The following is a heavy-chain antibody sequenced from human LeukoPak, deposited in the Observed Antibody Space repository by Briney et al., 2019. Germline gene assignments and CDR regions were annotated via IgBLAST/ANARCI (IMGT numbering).Heavy chain of an antibody. CDR3: ARGYDFWSGSSSGVFDV. J-gene: IGHJ3*01. D-gene: IGHD3-3*01. V-gene: IGHV3-33*01. Sequence: PGRSPRLSCAASGFTFSSYGMHWVRQAPGKGLEWVAVIWSNGINKYYGESVKGRFTISRDTSKNTLSLQMNNLRAEDTGVYYCARGYDFWSGSSSGVFDVWGQGTMVIVSS. CDR1: GFTFSSYG. CDR2: IWSNGINK.